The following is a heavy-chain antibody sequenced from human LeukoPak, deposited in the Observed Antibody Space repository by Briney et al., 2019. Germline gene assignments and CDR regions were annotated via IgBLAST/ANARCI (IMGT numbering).Heavy chain of an antibody. CDR1: GASITSYY. CDR3: ARDEYYYGSANYFDY. Sequence: SETLSLTCTVSGASITSYYWSWIRQPAGKGLEWIGRIYASGSTTYNPSLKSRVTMAVDTSKTQFSLKLSSVTAADTAVYYCARDEYYYGSANYFDYWGQGTLVTVSS. D-gene: IGHD3-10*01. V-gene: IGHV4-4*07. J-gene: IGHJ4*02. CDR2: IYASGST.